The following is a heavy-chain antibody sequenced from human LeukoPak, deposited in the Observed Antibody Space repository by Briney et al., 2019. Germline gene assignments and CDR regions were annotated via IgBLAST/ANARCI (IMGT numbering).Heavy chain of an antibody. CDR2: LYYDGRT. D-gene: IGHD6-19*01. V-gene: IGHV4-39*01. CDR3: ARGRTFSSGWYGRGAFDI. Sequence: SETLSLTCTVFGDSVSSSNYYWAWFRQPPGKGLDWIASLYYDGRTYYSPSLESRVTVSVDTSKNQFALKLTSVTAADTAVYYCARGRTFSSGWYGRGAFDIGGQGTMVTVSS. J-gene: IGHJ3*02. CDR1: GDSVSSSNYY.